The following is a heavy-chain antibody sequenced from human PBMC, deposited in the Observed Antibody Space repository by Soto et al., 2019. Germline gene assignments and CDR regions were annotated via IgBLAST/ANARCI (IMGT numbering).Heavy chain of an antibody. D-gene: IGHD2-2*01. CDR1: GGTFSSYA. J-gene: IGHJ6*02. CDR2: IIPIFGTA. CDR3: ARVVVLAAIYYYGMDV. Sequence: ASVKVSCKASGGTFSSYAISWVRQAPGQGLEWMGGIIPIFGTANYAQKFQGRVTITADESTSTAYMELSSLRSEDTAVYYCARVVVLAAIYYYGMDVWGQGTTVTVSS. V-gene: IGHV1-69*13.